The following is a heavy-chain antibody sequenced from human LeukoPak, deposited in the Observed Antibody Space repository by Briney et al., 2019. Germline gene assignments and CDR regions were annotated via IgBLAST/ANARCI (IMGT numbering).Heavy chain of an antibody. CDR3: ASERGRWQLLSRGSYFQH. J-gene: IGHJ1*01. D-gene: IGHD2-2*01. Sequence: ASVKVSCKVSGYTLTELSMHWVRQAPGKGLEWMGGFDPEDGETIYAQKFQGRVTMTEDTSTDTAYMELSSLRSEDTAVYYCASERGRWQLLSRGSYFQHWGQGTLVTVSS. V-gene: IGHV1-24*01. CDR1: GYTLTELS. CDR2: FDPEDGET.